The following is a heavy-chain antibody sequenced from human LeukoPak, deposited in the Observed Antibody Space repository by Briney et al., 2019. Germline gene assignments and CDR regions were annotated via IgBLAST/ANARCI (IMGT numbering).Heavy chain of an antibody. J-gene: IGHJ4*02. CDR2: IIPIFGTA. V-gene: IGHV1-69*13. CDR3: ARGGSYSVDY. Sequence: SVKVSCKASGGSFSSYAISWVRQAPGQGLEWMGGIIPIFGTANYAQKFQGRGTITADESKSTAYMELSSLRSEDTAVYYCARGGSYSVDYWGQGTLVTVSS. CDR1: GGSFSSYA. D-gene: IGHD1-26*01.